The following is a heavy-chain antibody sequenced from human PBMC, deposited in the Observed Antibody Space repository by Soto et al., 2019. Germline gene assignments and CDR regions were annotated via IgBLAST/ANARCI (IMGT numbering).Heavy chain of an antibody. CDR3: ARQGRCSSTSCYTGANFYYYGMDV. CDR2: IYPGDSDT. D-gene: IGHD2-2*02. CDR1: GYSFTNYW. Sequence: GESLKISCKGSGYSFTNYWIGWVRQMPGKGLEWMGIIYPGDSDTRYSPSFQGQVTISADKSISTAYLQWSSLQASDTAIYYCARQGRCSSTSCYTGANFYYYGMDVWGQGTTVTVSS. V-gene: IGHV5-51*01. J-gene: IGHJ6*02.